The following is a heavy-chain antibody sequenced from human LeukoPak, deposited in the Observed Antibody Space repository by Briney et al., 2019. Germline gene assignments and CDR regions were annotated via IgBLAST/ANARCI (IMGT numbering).Heavy chain of an antibody. CDR1: EFTFSSYE. CDR2: ISSSGNTI. V-gene: IGHV3-48*03. J-gene: IGHJ4*02. Sequence: PGGSLRLSCAASEFTFSSYEMNWVRQAPGKGLEWVSYISSSGNTIYYADSVKGRFTISRDNAKNSVFLQMNSLRAEDTAVYYCARDHYVTSGDPYIPNSFDYWVQGTLVTVSS. D-gene: IGHD3-22*01. CDR3: ARDHYVTSGDPYIPNSFDY.